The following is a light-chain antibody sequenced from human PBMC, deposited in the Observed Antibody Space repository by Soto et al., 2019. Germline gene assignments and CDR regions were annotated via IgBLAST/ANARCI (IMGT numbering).Light chain of an antibody. Sequence: QSALTQPASVSGSPGQSITISCTGTSSDVGGYNYVSWYQQHPGKAPKLIIYEVTSRPSGVAGRFSGSKYGNTASLTISGLQAEDEADYYCSSFTASSTLGVFGGGTKVTVL. CDR2: EVT. CDR3: SSFTASSTLGV. V-gene: IGLV2-14*01. J-gene: IGLJ3*02. CDR1: SSDVGGYNY.